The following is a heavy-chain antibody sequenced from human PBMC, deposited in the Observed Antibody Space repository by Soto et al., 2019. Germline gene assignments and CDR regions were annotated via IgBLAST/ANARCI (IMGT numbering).Heavy chain of an antibody. CDR2: IYSGGST. V-gene: IGHV3-66*01. D-gene: IGHD3-10*01. Sequence: EVQLVESGGGLVQPGGSLRLSCAASGFTVSSNYMSWVRQAPGKGLEWVSVIYSGGSTYYADSVKGRFTISRDNSKNTLYLQMNSLRAEDTAVYYCARDLVRGLYPEYFQYWGQGTLVTVSS. CDR1: GFTVSSNY. CDR3: ARDLVRGLYPEYFQY. J-gene: IGHJ1*01.